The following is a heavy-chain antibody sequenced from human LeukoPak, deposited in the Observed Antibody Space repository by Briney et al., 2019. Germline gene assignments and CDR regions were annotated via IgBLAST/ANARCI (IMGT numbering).Heavy chain of an antibody. J-gene: IGHJ4*02. CDR2: INPSGGST. CDR3: ARDPRYYGSGSYFDY. CDR1: GYTFTGYY. V-gene: IGHV1-46*01. Sequence: ASVKVSCKASGYTFTGYYMHWVRQAPGQGLEWMGIINPSGGSTSYAQKFQGRVTMTRDTSTSTVYMELSSLRSEDTAVYYCARDPRYYGSGSYFDYWGQGTLVTVSS. D-gene: IGHD3-10*01.